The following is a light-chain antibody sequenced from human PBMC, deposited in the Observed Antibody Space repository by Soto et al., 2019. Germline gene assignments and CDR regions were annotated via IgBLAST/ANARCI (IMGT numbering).Light chain of an antibody. CDR2: MNN. CDR1: TSNIGSNY. Sequence: QAVVTQPPSASGTPGQRVTISCSGSTSNIGSNYVYWYQQLPGTAPKLLIYMNNQRPSGVPDRFSGSKSGTSASLAISGLRSEYEADYYCAAWDDSLSGRVFGGGTKLTVL. CDR3: AAWDDSLSGRV. V-gene: IGLV1-47*01. J-gene: IGLJ2*01.